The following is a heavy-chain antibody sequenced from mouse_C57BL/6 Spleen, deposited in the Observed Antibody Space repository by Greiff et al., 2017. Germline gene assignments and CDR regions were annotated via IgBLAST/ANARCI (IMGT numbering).Heavy chain of an antibody. D-gene: IGHD3-3*01. CDR1: GYAFSSYW. J-gene: IGHJ2*01. CDR3: ARGRADLYYFDY. Sequence: QVQLQESGAELVKPGASVKISCKASGYAFSSYWMNWVKQRPGKGLEWIGQIYPGDGDTNYNGKFKGKATLTADKSSSTAYMQRSSLTSEDSAVYFCARGRADLYYFDYWGQGTTLTVSS. V-gene: IGHV1-80*01. CDR2: IYPGDGDT.